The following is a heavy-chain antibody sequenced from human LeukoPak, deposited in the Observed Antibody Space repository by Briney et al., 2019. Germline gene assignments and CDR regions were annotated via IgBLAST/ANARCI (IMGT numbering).Heavy chain of an antibody. D-gene: IGHD3-3*01. CDR1: GGSISSYY. V-gene: IGHV4-59*01. J-gene: IGHJ4*02. CDR3: ARGYYDFWSGYYTFFDY. CDR2: IYYSGST. Sequence: SETLSLTCTVSGGSISSYYWSWIRQPPGKGLEWIGYIYYSGSTNYNPSLKSRVAISVDTSKNQFSLKLSSVTAADTAVYYCARGYYDFWSGYYTFFDYWGQGTLVTVSS.